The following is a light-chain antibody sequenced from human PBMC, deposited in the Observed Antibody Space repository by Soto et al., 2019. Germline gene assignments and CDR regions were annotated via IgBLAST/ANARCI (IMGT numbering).Light chain of an antibody. CDR1: QSISSW. CDR2: EAS. J-gene: IGKJ1*01. CDR3: QHYTESST. V-gene: IGKV1-5*03. Sequence: DIQMTQSPSTLSASVGDRVTITCRASQSISSWLAWYQQKPGKAPKLLIYEASSSEIGVPPRFSGSGFGTEFPLTISSLQPDDFATYYCQHYTESSTFGQGTRLEIK.